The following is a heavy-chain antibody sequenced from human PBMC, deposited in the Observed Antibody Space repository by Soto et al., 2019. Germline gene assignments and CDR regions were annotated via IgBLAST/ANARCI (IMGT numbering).Heavy chain of an antibody. Sequence: SDTLSLTCTVSGGSISSSDWSWIRQPPGKGLEWVGYIYYSGTTNYNPSLKSRVTLSVDTSKNQFSLKLSSVTAADTAVYYCASTHIVVVTDAFDIWGQGTMVTVSS. CDR1: GGSISSSD. CDR3: ASTHIVVVTDAFDI. D-gene: IGHD2-21*02. V-gene: IGHV4-59*01. J-gene: IGHJ3*02. CDR2: IYYSGTT.